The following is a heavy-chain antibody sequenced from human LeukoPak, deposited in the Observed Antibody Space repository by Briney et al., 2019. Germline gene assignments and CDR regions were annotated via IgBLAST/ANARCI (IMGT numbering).Heavy chain of an antibody. V-gene: IGHV4-31*03. D-gene: IGHD2-15*01. Sequence: PSQTLSLTCTVSGGSISSGGYYWSWIRQHPGKGLEWIGYIYYSGSTYYNSSLKSRVTISVDTSKNQFSLKLSSVTAADTAVYYCARCQDREDYFDYWGQGTLVTVPS. CDR2: IYYSGST. J-gene: IGHJ4*02. CDR1: GGSISSGGYY. CDR3: ARCQDREDYFDY.